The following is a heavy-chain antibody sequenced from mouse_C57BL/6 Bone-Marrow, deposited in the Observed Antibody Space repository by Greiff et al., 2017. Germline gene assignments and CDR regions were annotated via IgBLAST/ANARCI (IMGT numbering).Heavy chain of an antibody. CDR1: GYAFTNYL. CDR2: INPGSGGT. J-gene: IGHJ4*01. D-gene: IGHD4-1*01. Sequence: VQLQQSGAELVRPGTSVKVSCKASGYAFTNYLIEWVKQRPGQGLEWIGVINPGSGGTNYNEKFKGKATLTADKSSSTAYMQLSSLTSEDSAVYVCARLLTGIAMDDWGQGTSVTVSS. V-gene: IGHV1-54*01. CDR3: ARLLTGIAMDD.